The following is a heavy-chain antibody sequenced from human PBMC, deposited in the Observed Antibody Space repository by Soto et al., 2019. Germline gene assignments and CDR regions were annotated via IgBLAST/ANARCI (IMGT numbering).Heavy chain of an antibody. D-gene: IGHD3-10*01. V-gene: IGHV3-33*01. CDR1: GFTFSIFG. CDR2: IRYDGSDK. J-gene: IGHJ6*02. CDR3: ARDLSMLRGVTDGMDV. Sequence: QMQLVESGGGVVQPGRSLRLSCAASGFTFSIFGMHWVRQAPGKGLEWVALIRYDGSDKLYADSVKGRFTISRDNSENTLYLQMNSLRAEDTALYFCARDLSMLRGVTDGMDVWGQGTTVTVTS.